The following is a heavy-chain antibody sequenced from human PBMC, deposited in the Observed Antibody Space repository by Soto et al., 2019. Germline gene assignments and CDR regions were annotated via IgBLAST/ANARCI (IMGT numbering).Heavy chain of an antibody. CDR1: GFTFSSAW. V-gene: IGHV3-15*07. D-gene: IGHD2-15*01. CDR2: IKSKTDGGTT. CDR3: TTIGFPLLLIGY. Sequence: EVQLVESGGGLIEPGGSHRLSGAASGFTFSSAWMNWVRKAPGKGLEWVRRIKSKTDGGTTDYAAPVKGRFTISRDDLTNTLYLQMNSLKTEDTAVYYCTTIGFPLLLIGYWGQGTLVTVSS. J-gene: IGHJ4*02.